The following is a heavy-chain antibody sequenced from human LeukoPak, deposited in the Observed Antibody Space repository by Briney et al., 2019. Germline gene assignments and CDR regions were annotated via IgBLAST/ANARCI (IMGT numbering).Heavy chain of an antibody. CDR2: IYTSGST. V-gene: IGHV4-61*02. J-gene: IGHJ4*02. D-gene: IGHD3-22*01. Sequence: PSQTLSLTCTVSGGSISSGSYYWSWIRQPAGKGLEWIGRIYTSGSTNYNPSLKSRVTISVDTSKNQFSLKLSSVTAADTAVYYCAISGYYSNFDYWGQGTLVTVSS. CDR3: AISGYYSNFDY. CDR1: GGSISSGSYY.